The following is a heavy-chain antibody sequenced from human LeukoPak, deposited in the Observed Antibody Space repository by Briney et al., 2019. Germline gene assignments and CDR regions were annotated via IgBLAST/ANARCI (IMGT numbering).Heavy chain of an antibody. V-gene: IGHV3-30*18. CDR1: GFTFSSYG. J-gene: IGHJ4*02. CDR2: ISYDGSNK. Sequence: GRSLRLSCAASGFTFSSYGMHWFRQAPGKGLEWVAVISYDGSNKYYADSVKGRFTISRDNSKNTLYLQMNSLRAEDTAVYYCAKSGGTTGTSLFDYWGQGTLVTVSS. CDR3: AKSGGTTGTSLFDY. D-gene: IGHD1-1*01.